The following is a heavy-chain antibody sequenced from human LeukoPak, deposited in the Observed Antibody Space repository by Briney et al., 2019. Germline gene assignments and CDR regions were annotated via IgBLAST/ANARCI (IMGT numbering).Heavy chain of an antibody. CDR1: GYSISSGYY. J-gene: IGHJ5*02. CDR3: ARPRTRLAWFDP. V-gene: IGHV4-38-2*02. Sequence: SETLSLTCTVSGYSISSGYYWGWIRQPPGKGLEWIGTISYSGSTYYNPSLKSRVTISVDTSKNQFSLKLRSVTAADTAVYYCARPRTRLAWFDPWGQGTLVTVSS. D-gene: IGHD6-19*01. CDR2: ISYSGST.